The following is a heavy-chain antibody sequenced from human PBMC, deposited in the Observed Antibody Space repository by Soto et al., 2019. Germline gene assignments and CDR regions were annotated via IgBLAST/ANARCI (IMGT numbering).Heavy chain of an antibody. Sequence: SETLSLTCAVSGFFISSGNYWGWIRKPPGKGLEWIGSIFHGGNTYYNPSLKGRVTISVDMSKNQFSLKLNSVTAADTAVYYCARARWYDAFDVWGQGTVVTVSS. D-gene: IGHD2-15*01. V-gene: IGHV4-38-2*01. CDR2: IFHGGNT. J-gene: IGHJ3*01. CDR1: GFFISSGNY. CDR3: ARARWYDAFDV.